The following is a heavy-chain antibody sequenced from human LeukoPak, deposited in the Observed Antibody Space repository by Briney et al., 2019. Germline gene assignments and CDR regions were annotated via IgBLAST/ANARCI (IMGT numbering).Heavy chain of an antibody. D-gene: IGHD4-17*01. CDR3: YSRTVTTIDY. J-gene: IGHJ4*02. CDR2: ILYDGSNK. Sequence: PGGSLRLSCAASGFTFSDYGIHWVRQAPGKGLEWVAVILYDGSNKYYADSVKGRFTISRDNSKNTLYLQMNSLRAEDTAVYYCYSRTVTTIDYWGQGTLVTVSS. V-gene: IGHV3-30*03. CDR1: GFTFSDYG.